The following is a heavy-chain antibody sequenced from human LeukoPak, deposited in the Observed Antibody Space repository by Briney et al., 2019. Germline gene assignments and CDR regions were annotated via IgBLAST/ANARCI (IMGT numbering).Heavy chain of an antibody. J-gene: IGHJ4*02. CDR2: IGTDGYS. V-gene: IGHV3-21*06. CDR1: GFTFSTYE. CDR3: ARGTIGGNPASAY. Sequence: GSLRLSCAASGFTFSTYEMNWVRQAPGKGLEWVSSIGTDGYSYSAVSVKGRFTISRDNAKSTLYLQMDSLTVEDTALYYCARGTIGGNPASAYWGQGTLVTVSS. D-gene: IGHD4-23*01.